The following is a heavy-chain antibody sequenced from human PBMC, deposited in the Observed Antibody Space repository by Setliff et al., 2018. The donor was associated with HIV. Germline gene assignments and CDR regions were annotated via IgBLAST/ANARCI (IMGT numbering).Heavy chain of an antibody. J-gene: IGHJ4*02. V-gene: IGHV1-3*03. D-gene: IGHD2-21*01. Sequence: ASVKVSCKASGGTFSSYAITWVRQAPGQGLEWMGGINGDTGNTRYSQEFQGRVTITRDTSASTAYMELSSLNSADMAVYYCARGGGDSSQFDHWGQGTLVTVSS. CDR3: ARGGGDSSQFDH. CDR2: INGDTGNT. CDR1: GGTFSSYA.